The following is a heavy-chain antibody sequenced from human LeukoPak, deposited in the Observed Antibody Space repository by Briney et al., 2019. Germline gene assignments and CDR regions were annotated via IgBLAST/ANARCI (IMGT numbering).Heavy chain of an antibody. J-gene: IGHJ4*02. Sequence: ASVKVSCKASGYTLTGYYMHWVRQAPGQGLEWMGWMNPNSGGTKYAQKFQGRVTMTRDTSISTAYMELSRLTSDDTAVYYCARDFRDYFFYYWGQGTLVTVSS. CDR3: ARDFRDYFFYY. V-gene: IGHV1-2*02. CDR2: MNPNSGGT. CDR1: GYTLTGYY.